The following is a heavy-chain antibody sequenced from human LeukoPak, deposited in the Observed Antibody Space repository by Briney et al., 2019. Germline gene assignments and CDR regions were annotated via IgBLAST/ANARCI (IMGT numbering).Heavy chain of an antibody. J-gene: IGHJ5*02. V-gene: IGHV4-59*01. D-gene: IGHD4-17*01. CDR3: ARGYGDYVLDWFDP. CDR1: GGSISSYY. Sequence: PSETLSLTCTVSGGSISSYYWSWIRQPPGKGLEWIGYIYYSGSTNYNPSLKSRVTISVDTPKNQFSLKLSSVTAADTAVYYCARGYGDYVLDWFDPWGQGTLVTVSS. CDR2: IYYSGST.